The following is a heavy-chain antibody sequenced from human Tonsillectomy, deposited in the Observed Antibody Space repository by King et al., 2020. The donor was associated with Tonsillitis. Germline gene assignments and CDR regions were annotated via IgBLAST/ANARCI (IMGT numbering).Heavy chain of an antibody. Sequence: VTLKESGPALVKPTQTLTLTCTFSGLSLSTSGMCVSWIRQPPGKALEWLARIDWDDDKYYSTSLKTRLTISKDTSKNQVVLTMTNMDPVDTATYYCARIGTHYYDSSGYYPLGMDVWGQGTTVTVSS. CDR1: GLSLSTSGMC. D-gene: IGHD3-22*01. CDR2: IDWDDDK. CDR3: ARIGTHYYDSSGYYPLGMDV. V-gene: IGHV2-70*11. J-gene: IGHJ6*02.